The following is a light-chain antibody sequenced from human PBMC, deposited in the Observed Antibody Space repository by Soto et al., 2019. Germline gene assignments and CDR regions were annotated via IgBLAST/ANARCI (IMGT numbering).Light chain of an antibody. Sequence: DIQMTQSPSSLSASVGDRVTITCRPSRGIGNALAWYQQKPGTVPKLLIHSASTLQSGVPSRFSGSGSGTDFTLTISSLQPEDVASYYCQKYDSAPTVGPGTKVDI. CDR1: RGIGNA. CDR3: QKYDSAPT. V-gene: IGKV1-27*01. J-gene: IGKJ1*01. CDR2: SAS.